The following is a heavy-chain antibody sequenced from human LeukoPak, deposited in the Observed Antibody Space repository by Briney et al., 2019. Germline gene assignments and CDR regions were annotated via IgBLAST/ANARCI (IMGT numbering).Heavy chain of an antibody. CDR1: GGSFSGYY. V-gene: IGHV4-34*01. D-gene: IGHD3-22*01. Sequence: SETLSLTCAVYGGSFSGYYRSWIRQPPGKGLEWIGEINHSGSTNYNPSLKSRVTISVDTSKNQFSLKLSSVTAADTAVYYCARQQVGREMEDDSSGYWFFYFDYWGQGTLVTVSS. J-gene: IGHJ4*02. CDR3: ARQQVGREMEDDSSGYWFFYFDY. CDR2: INHSGST.